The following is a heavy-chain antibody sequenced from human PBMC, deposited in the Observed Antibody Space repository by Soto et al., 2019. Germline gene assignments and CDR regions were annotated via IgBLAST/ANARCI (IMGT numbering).Heavy chain of an antibody. CDR1: GFTFSTYS. CDR3: ARGSYYYDSSGYYDY. D-gene: IGHD3-22*01. Sequence: GGSLRLSCAASGFTFSTYSMNWVRQAPGKGLEWVSYISSSSTIFYTDSVKGRFTVSRDNAKNSLYLQMNSLRAEDTAVYYCARGSYYYDSSGYYDYWGQGTLVTVSS. V-gene: IGHV3-48*01. CDR2: ISSSSTI. J-gene: IGHJ4*02.